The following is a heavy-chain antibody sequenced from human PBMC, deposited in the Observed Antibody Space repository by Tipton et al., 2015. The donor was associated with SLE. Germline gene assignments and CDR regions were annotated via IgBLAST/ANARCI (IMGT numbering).Heavy chain of an antibody. Sequence: TLSLTCTVSGGSISSHYWSWIRQPPGKGLEWIGYIYYSGSTNYNPSLKSRVTISVDTSKNQFSLKLSSVTAAGTAVYYCARLDARRDAFDIWGQGTMVTVSS. CDR3: ARLDARRDAFDI. D-gene: IGHD1-1*01. CDR2: IYYSGST. CDR1: GGSISSHY. V-gene: IGHV4-59*11. J-gene: IGHJ3*02.